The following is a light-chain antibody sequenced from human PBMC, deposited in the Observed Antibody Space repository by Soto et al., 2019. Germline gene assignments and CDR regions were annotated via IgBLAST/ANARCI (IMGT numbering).Light chain of an antibody. CDR3: SSYTSSSTLV. J-gene: IGLJ1*01. CDR1: SSDVGGYNY. Sequence: QSVLTQPASVSGSPGQSITISCTGTSSDVGGYNYVSWYQQHPGKAPKLMIYDVSNRPSGVSNRFSGSKSCNTASLTISGLQAEDEADYYCSSYTSSSTLVFGTGTKLTAL. V-gene: IGLV2-14*01. CDR2: DVS.